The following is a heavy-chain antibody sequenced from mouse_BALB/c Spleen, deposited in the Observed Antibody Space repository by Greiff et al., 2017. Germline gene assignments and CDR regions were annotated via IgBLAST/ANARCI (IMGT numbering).Heavy chain of an antibody. CDR3: TRGRGYGGAMDY. J-gene: IGHJ4*01. Sequence: QVQLQQPGAELVKPGASVKMSCKASGYTFTSYWMHWVKQRPGQGLEWIGVIDPSDSYTSYNQKFKGKATLTVDTSSSTAYMQLSSLTSEDSAVYYCTRGRGYGGAMDYWGQGTSVTVSS. CDR2: IDPSDSYT. CDR1: GYTFTSYW. V-gene: IGHV1S127*01. D-gene: IGHD2-14*01.